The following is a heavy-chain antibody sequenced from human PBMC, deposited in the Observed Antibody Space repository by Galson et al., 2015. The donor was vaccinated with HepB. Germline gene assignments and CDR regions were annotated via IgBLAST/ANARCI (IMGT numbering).Heavy chain of an antibody. Sequence: QSGAEVKKPGESLKISCKASGYTFSGYYVHWVRQAPGQGLEWMGWISPNTGDTNYAQKFQGRVTMTRDTSITTAYMELSRLRSDDTAVYYCANWNFAVGDPFDVWGQGTMVTVSS. CDR3: ANWNFAVGDPFDV. CDR2: ISPNTGDT. J-gene: IGHJ3*01. V-gene: IGHV1-2*02. D-gene: IGHD1-7*01. CDR1: GYTFSGYY.